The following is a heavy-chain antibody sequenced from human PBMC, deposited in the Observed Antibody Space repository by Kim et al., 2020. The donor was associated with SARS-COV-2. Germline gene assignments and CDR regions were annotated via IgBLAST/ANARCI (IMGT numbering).Heavy chain of an antibody. D-gene: IGHD3-3*01. CDR2: INPSGGST. J-gene: IGHJ4*02. Sequence: ASVKVSCKASGYTFTSYYMHWVRQAPGQGLEWMGIINPSGGSTSYAQKFQGRVTMTRDTSTSTVYMELSSLRSEDTAVYYCARVGYDFWSGYSFFDYWGQGTLVTVSS. CDR3: ARVGYDFWSGYSFFDY. CDR1: GYTFTSYY. V-gene: IGHV1-46*01.